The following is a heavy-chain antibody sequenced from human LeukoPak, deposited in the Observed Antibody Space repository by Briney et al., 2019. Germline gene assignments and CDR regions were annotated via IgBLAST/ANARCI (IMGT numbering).Heavy chain of an antibody. CDR2: MSGSGGIT. Sequence: GGSLRLSCAASGFTFNSYAMSWVRQAPGKGLEWVSAMSGSGGITYYADSVKGRFTISRDNAKNTLYLQMNSLRAEDTAVYYCAKDRGVRSDIWGQGTMVTVSS. J-gene: IGHJ3*02. V-gene: IGHV3-23*01. CDR3: AKDRGVRSDI. CDR1: GFTFNSYA. D-gene: IGHD4-17*01.